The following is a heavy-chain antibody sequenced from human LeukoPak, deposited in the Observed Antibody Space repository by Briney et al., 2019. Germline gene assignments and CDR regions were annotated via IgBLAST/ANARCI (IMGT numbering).Heavy chain of an antibody. CDR1: GFTFDDFG. Sequence: GGSLRLSCAASGFTFDDFGMSWVRQAPGKGLEWVSYISSSSSTIYYADSVKGRFTISRDNAKNSLYLQMNSLRADDTAVYYCARDSPPDYWGQGTLVTVSS. CDR3: ARDSPPDY. J-gene: IGHJ4*02. V-gene: IGHV3-48*01. CDR2: ISSSSSTI.